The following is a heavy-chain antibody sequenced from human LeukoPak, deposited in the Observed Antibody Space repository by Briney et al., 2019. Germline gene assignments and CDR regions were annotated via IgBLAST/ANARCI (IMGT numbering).Heavy chain of an antibody. V-gene: IGHV3-21*01. D-gene: IGHD3-9*01. J-gene: IGHJ4*02. CDR1: RVTFSGYT. CDR3: ARALYYDILTGYQTHTYYFDY. CDR2: IISWSSDI. Sequence: GGSLRLSCTASRVTFSGYTMNWVRQAPGKGLEWVSSIISWSSDIYYAASVKGRFTISRDNARNSLYLQMSSLRAEDTAVYYCARALYYDILTGYQTHTYYFDYWGQGTLVTVSP.